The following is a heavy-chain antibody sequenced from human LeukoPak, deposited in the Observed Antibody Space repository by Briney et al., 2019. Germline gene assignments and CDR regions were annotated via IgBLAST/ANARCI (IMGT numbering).Heavy chain of an antibody. V-gene: IGHV3-23*01. CDR2: ISGSGGST. CDR3: AKDQLIETYYDFWSGYHEGDYYFDY. CDR1: GFTFSSYA. D-gene: IGHD3-3*01. Sequence: GGSLRLSCAASGFTFSSYAMSWVRQAPGKGLEWVSAISGSGGSTYYADSVKGRFTISRDNSKNTLYLQMNSLRAEDTAVYYCAKDQLIETYYDFWSGYHEGDYYFDYWGQGTLVTVSS. J-gene: IGHJ4*02.